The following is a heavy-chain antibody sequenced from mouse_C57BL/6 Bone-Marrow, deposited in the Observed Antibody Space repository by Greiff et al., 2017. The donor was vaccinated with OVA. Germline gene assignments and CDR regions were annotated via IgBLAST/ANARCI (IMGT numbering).Heavy chain of an antibody. Sequence: EVQGVESGGDLVRPGGSLKLSCAASGFTFSSYGMSWVRQTPDKRLEWVATISSGGSYTYYPDSVKGRFTISRDNAKNTLYLQMSSLKSEDTAMYYCARLYYGSSYNYAMDYWGQGTSVTVSS. J-gene: IGHJ4*01. V-gene: IGHV5-6*01. CDR1: GFTFSSYG. CDR2: ISSGGSYT. CDR3: ARLYYGSSYNYAMDY. D-gene: IGHD1-1*01.